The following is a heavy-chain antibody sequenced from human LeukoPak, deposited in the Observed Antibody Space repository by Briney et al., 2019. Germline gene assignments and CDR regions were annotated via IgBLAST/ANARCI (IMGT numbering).Heavy chain of an antibody. CDR2: ISGSGDST. V-gene: IGHV3-23*01. CDR3: AKEGRYCSSISCYES. Sequence: PGGSLRLSCEASGFTFRTNAMSWVRQAPGKGLEWVSTISGSGDSTYYADSMKGRFTISRENSGNRLYLQMDRLRVEDTAVYYCAKEGRYCSSISCYESWGQGTLVTVSS. J-gene: IGHJ5*02. CDR1: GFTFRTNA. D-gene: IGHD2-2*01.